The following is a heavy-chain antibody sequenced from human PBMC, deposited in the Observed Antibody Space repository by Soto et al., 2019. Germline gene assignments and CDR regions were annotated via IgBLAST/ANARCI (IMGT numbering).Heavy chain of an antibody. CDR1: GGSITSYY. D-gene: IGHD3-10*01. Sequence: QVQLQESGPGLVKPSETLSLTCTVSGGSITSYYWSCIRQPPGKGLEWIGTIYYSGSTNYNPSLKSRVTISLDTSKNQFSLKLSSVTAADTAVYYCARALYGSGVLDVWGQGTTVTVSS. V-gene: IGHV4-59*12. J-gene: IGHJ6*02. CDR3: ARALYGSGVLDV. CDR2: IYYSGST.